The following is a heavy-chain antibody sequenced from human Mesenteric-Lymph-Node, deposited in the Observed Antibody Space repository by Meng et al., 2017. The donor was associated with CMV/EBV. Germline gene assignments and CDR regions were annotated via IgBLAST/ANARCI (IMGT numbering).Heavy chain of an antibody. CDR3: ARKDYYDSSGYYDDY. D-gene: IGHD3-22*01. Sequence: GESLKISCAASGFRFNVYRMHWVRQAPGKGLEWVSSISSSSSYIYYADSVKGRFTISRDNAKNSLYLQMNSLRAEDTAVYYCARKDYYDSSGYYDDYWGQGTLVTVSS. CDR1: GFRFNVYR. V-gene: IGHV3-21*01. CDR2: ISSSSSYI. J-gene: IGHJ4*02.